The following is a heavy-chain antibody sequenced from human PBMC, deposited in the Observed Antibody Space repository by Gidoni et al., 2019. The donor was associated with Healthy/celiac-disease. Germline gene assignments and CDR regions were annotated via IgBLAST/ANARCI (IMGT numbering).Heavy chain of an antibody. CDR1: GFTFTSSA. J-gene: IGHJ4*02. CDR2: IVVGSGNT. CDR3: VLQATASSGWYPPLRY. V-gene: IGHV1-58*01. Sequence: QMQLVQSGPEVKKPGTSVKVSCKASGFTFTSSAVQWVRQARGQRLEWIGWIVVGSGNTNYAQKFQERVTITRDMSTSTAYMELSSLRSEDTAVYYCVLQATASSGWYPPLRYWGQGTLVTVSS. D-gene: IGHD6-19*01.